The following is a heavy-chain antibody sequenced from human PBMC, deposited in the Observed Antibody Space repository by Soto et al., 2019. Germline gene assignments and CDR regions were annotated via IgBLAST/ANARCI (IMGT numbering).Heavy chain of an antibody. D-gene: IGHD6-13*01. CDR2: IYYRGNT. CDR1: GGSISSGSYY. CDR3: ARHKDTSSRYLLPDN. Sequence: SETLSLTCTVSGGSISSGSYYWGWIRQSPGKGLEWIGSIYYRGNTYYNPSLKSRVTISVDTSKHQFSLKMSSVTATDTAVYYCARHKDTSSRYLLPDNWGQGTLVTVSS. J-gene: IGHJ4*02. V-gene: IGHV4-39*01.